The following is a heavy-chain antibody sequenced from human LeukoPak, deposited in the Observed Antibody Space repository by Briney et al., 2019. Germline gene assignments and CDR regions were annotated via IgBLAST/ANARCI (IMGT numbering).Heavy chain of an antibody. Sequence: PSETLSLTCPVSGGSLSSYYWSWIRQPPGKGLEWIGYIYYSGSTNYNPSLKSRVTISVDTSKNQFSLKRSSVTAEDKAVYYCARRNHYESKESDYWGQGTLVTVSS. CDR1: GGSLSSYY. V-gene: IGHV4-59*01. J-gene: IGHJ4*02. D-gene: IGHD3-22*01. CDR2: IYYSGST. CDR3: ARRNHYESKESDY.